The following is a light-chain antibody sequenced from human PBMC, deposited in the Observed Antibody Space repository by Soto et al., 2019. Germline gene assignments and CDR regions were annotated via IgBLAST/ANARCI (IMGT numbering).Light chain of an antibody. V-gene: IGKV3-20*01. CDR1: QSVSSSY. Sequence: EIVVTQSPGTLSLSPGERATLSCRASQSVSSSYLAWYQQKPGQAPRLLIYCASSRATGIPDRFSGSGSGTDFTLTISRLEPEDFAVYYCHQYGSSPRWTLGQGTKVEIK. CDR3: HQYGSSPRWT. J-gene: IGKJ1*01. CDR2: CAS.